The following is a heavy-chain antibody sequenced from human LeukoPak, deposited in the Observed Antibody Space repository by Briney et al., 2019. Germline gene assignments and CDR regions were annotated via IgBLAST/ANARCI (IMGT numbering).Heavy chain of an antibody. D-gene: IGHD3-10*01. CDR3: ARDRGPRTGFMVREAYDY. CDR1: GFTFSDYW. V-gene: IGHV3-74*01. Sequence: GGSLRLSCAASGFTFSDYWIHWVRQAPGKGLVWVSRINTDGSITNYADSAKGRFSISRDNAKNTLYLQMSSLRAEDTAVYYCARDRGPRTGFMVREAYDYWGQGTLVTVSS. CDR2: INTDGSIT. J-gene: IGHJ4*02.